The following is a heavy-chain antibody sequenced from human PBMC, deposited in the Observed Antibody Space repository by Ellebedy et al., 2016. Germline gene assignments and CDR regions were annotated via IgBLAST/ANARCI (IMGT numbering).Heavy chain of an antibody. Sequence: GGSLRLSCAASGFTFDDYAMHWVRQAPGKGLEWVSGISWNSGSIGYADSVKGRFTISRDNAKNSLYLQMNSLRAEDTALYYCATLGGLPFQLWGMDVWGQGTTVTVSS. CDR1: GFTFDDYA. D-gene: IGHD1-1*01. V-gene: IGHV3-9*01. J-gene: IGHJ6*02. CDR2: ISWNSGSI. CDR3: ATLGGLPFQLWGMDV.